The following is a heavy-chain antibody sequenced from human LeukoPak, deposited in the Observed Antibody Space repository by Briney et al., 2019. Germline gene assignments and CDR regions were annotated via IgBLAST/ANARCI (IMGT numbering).Heavy chain of an antibody. CDR3: ARDGRSWYSSSYGYYYYMDV. Sequence: GGSLRLSCAASGFTFSIYSMNWVRQAPGKGLEWVSSISSRSKVIYQADSVKGRFTISRDNANNTLYLEMNSLRAEDTAVYYCARDGRSWYSSSYGYYYYMDVWGKGTTVTVSS. CDR1: GFTFSIYS. J-gene: IGHJ6*03. CDR2: ISSRSKVI. V-gene: IGHV3-21*01. D-gene: IGHD6-6*01.